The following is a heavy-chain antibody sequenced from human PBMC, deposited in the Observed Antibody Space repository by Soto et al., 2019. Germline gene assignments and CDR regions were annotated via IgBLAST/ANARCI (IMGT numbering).Heavy chain of an antibody. D-gene: IGHD6-13*01. CDR2: IKQDGSEK. V-gene: IGHV3-7*03. CDR1: GFTFSSYW. J-gene: IGHJ6*02. Sequence: LRLSCAASGFTFSSYWMSWVRQAPGKGLEWVANIKQDGSEKYYVDSVKGRFTISRDNAKNSLYLQMNSLRAEDTAVYYCASLLFHSSSWYYYYYGMDVWGQGTTVTVSS. CDR3: ASLLFHSSSWYYYYYGMDV.